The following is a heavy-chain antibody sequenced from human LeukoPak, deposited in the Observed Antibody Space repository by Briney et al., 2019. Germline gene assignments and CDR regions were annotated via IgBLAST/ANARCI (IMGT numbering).Heavy chain of an antibody. J-gene: IGHJ4*02. CDR2: ISSASDYI. Sequence: GGSLRLSCAASGFFFNTNAMSWVRQAPGKGLEWVSSISSASDYIFYADSVKGRFTISRDNAKNSVYLQMNSLRAEDTAVYYCARGTLADVFFDYWGQGTLVTVSS. CDR1: GFFFNTNA. CDR3: ARGTLADVFFDY. D-gene: IGHD1/OR15-1a*01. V-gene: IGHV3-21*01.